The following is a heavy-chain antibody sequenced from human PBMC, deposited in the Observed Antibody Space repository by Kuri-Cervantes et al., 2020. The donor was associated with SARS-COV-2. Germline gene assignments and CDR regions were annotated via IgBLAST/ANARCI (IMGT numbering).Heavy chain of an antibody. J-gene: IGHJ4*02. Sequence: GESLKISCAASGFTFSSYAMSWVRQAPGKGLEWVGRIKSKTDGGTTDYAAPVKGRFTISRDDSKNTLYLQMNSLKTEDTAVYYCTTGPVAGTYWGQGTLVTVSS. D-gene: IGHD6-19*01. V-gene: IGHV3-15*01. CDR1: GFTFSSYA. CDR3: TTGPVAGTY. CDR2: IKSKTDGGTT.